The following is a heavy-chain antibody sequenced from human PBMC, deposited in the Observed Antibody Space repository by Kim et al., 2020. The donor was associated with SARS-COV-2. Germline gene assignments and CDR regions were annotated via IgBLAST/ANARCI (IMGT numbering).Heavy chain of an antibody. CDR1: GGSISSSNYY. V-gene: IGHV4-39*07. CDR3: ARENILTGFT. Sequence: SETLSLTCTVSGGSISSSNYYWGWIRQAPGKGLDWIGSMYYSGNIYYNPSLKSRVTISVDTSKNQFSLKLSSVTAADTAVYYCARENILTGFTWGQGTLV. J-gene: IGHJ5*02. CDR2: MYYSGNI. D-gene: IGHD3-9*01.